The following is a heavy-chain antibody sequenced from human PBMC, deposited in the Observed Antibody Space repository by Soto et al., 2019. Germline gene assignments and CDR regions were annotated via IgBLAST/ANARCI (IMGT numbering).Heavy chain of an antibody. Sequence: PGGSLRLSCAASGFTFSSETMFWVRQAPGKGLEQITAISKNGDCTFYADFVKGLFSISRDNSKNTLYLQMGSLRAEDMAVYYCATREGFAYWGQGTLVTVSS. J-gene: IGHJ4*02. CDR1: GFTFSSET. CDR2: ISKNGDCT. V-gene: IGHV3-64*02. CDR3: ATREGFAY.